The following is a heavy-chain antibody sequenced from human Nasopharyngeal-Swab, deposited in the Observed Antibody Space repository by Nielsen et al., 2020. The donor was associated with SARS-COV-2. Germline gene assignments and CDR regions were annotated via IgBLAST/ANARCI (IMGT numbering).Heavy chain of an antibody. Sequence: SGPTLVQPTQPLTLTCTFSGFSLSTSGVGVGWIRQPPGKALEWLALIYWDDDKRYSPSLKSRLTTTKDTSKNQVVLTMTNMDPVDTATYYCAHSSSTAYYFDYWGQGTLVTVSS. J-gene: IGHJ4*02. V-gene: IGHV2-5*02. D-gene: IGHD6-13*01. CDR2: IYWDDDK. CDR3: AHSSSTAYYFDY. CDR1: GFSLSTSGVG.